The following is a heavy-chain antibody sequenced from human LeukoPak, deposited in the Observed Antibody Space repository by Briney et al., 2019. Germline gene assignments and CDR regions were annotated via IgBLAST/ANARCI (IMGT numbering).Heavy chain of an antibody. CDR2: ISSSGSTI. J-gene: IGHJ5*02. D-gene: IGHD3-3*01. Sequence: GGSLRLSCAASGFTFSSYEMNWVRQAPGKGLEWVSYISSSGSTIYYADSVKGRFTISRDNAKNSLYLQMNSLRAEDTAVYYCARGRNYDFWSGLFDPWGQGTRVTVSS. CDR1: GFTFSSYE. CDR3: ARGRNYDFWSGLFDP. V-gene: IGHV3-48*03.